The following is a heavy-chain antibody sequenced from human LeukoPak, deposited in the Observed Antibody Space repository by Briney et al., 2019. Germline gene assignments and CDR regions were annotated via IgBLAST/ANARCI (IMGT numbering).Heavy chain of an antibody. V-gene: IGHV4-39*02. CDR3: AREGGAKYCTNGVCYRIVRLDAFDI. J-gene: IGHJ3*02. Sequence: PSETLSLTCTVSGGSISSSSYYWGWIRQPPGKGLEWIGSIYYSGSTYYNPSLKSRVTISVDTSKNQFSLKLSSVTAADTAVYYCAREGGAKYCTNGVCYRIVRLDAFDIWGQGTMVTVSS. D-gene: IGHD2-8*01. CDR1: GGSISSSSYY. CDR2: IYYSGST.